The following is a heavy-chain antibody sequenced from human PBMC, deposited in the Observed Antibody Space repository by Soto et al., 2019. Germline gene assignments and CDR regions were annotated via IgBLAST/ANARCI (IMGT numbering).Heavy chain of an antibody. CDR3: ARPTTVIYFDY. D-gene: IGHD4-17*01. V-gene: IGHV3-23*01. CDR1: GFTLSSYV. CDR2: ISGSGGST. J-gene: IGHJ4*02. Sequence: EVQLLESGGGLVQPGGSLRLSCAASGFTLSSYVMSWVRQAPGKGLEWVSAISGSGGSTYYADSVKGRFTISRDNSKNTLYRQMNSLRAEDTAVYYCARPTTVIYFDYWGQGTLVTVSS.